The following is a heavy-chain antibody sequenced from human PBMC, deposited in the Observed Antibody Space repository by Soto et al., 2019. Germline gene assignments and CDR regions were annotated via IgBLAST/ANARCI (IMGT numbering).Heavy chain of an antibody. CDR3: AKYRRTEADGYTLDF. CDR1: GGSISGYY. D-gene: IGHD5-12*01. V-gene: IGHV4-59*01. J-gene: IGHJ4*02. CDR2: VYYSGST. Sequence: SETLSLTCTISGGSISGYYWSWIRQPPGKGLEWIGYVYYSGSTNYNPSLESRVTISIDTSKNQFSLKLTSVTAADTAVYYCAKYRRTEADGYTLDFWGQGTLVTVS.